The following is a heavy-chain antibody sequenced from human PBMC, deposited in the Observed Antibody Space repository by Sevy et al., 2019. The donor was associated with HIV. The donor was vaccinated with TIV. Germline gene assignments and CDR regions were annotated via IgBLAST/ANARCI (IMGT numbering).Heavy chain of an antibody. CDR1: GFTLSSYD. J-gene: IGHJ4*02. D-gene: IGHD3-10*01. CDR2: ISRSGGST. Sequence: GGSLRLSCAASGFTLSSYDMSWVRQAPGKGLEWVSAISRSGGSTYYADSVKGRFTISRDNSKNTLYLQMNSLRAEDTAVYYCAKAYGSVSYYNDYWGQGPLVTVSS. V-gene: IGHV3-23*01. CDR3: AKAYGSVSYYNDY.